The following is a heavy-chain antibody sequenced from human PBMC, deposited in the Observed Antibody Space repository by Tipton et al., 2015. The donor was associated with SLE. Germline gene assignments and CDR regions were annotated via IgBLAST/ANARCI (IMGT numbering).Heavy chain of an antibody. J-gene: IGHJ3*02. Sequence: QSGPEVKKPGSSVKVSCKASGGTFSSYAISWMRQAPGQGLEWMGGIIPIFGTANYAQKFQGRVTITTDESTSTVYMELSSLRSEDTAVYYCARTGGRHEFWGAFDIWGQGTMVTVSS. V-gene: IGHV1-69*05. D-gene: IGHD1-26*01. CDR1: GGTFSSYA. CDR3: ARTGGRHEFWGAFDI. CDR2: IIPIFGTA.